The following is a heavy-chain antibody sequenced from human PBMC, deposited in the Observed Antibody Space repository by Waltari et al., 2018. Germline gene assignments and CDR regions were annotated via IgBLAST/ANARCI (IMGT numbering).Heavy chain of an antibody. CDR3: ARDYYDSSGYYYGWFDP. J-gene: IGHJ5*02. V-gene: IGHV1-69*05. CDR1: GGTFSSYA. D-gene: IGHD3-22*01. CDR2: IIPIFGTA. Sequence: QVQLVQSGAEVKKPGSSVKVSCKASGGTFSSYAISWVRQPPGQGLEWMGGIIPIFGTANYAQKFQGRVTITTDESTSTAYMELSSLGSEDTAVYYCARDYYDSSGYYYGWFDPWGQGTLVTVSS.